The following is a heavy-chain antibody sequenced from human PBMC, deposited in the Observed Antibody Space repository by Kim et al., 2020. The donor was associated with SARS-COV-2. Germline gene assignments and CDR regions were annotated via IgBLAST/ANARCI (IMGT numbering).Heavy chain of an antibody. Sequence: NYAQKFQGRVTITADKSTSTAYMELSSLRSEDTAVYYCAYDYYDSSGRDYWGQGTLVTVSS. CDR3: AYDYYDSSGRDY. V-gene: IGHV1-69*02. D-gene: IGHD3-22*01. J-gene: IGHJ4*02.